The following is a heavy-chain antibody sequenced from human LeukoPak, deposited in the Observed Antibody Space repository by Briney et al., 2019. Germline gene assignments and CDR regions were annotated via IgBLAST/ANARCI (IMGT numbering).Heavy chain of an antibody. D-gene: IGHD1-26*01. V-gene: IGHV4-4*07. CDR1: GGSISSYY. CDR2: IYTSGST. CDR3: ARRSSVGAFDY. Sequence: PSETLSLTCTVSGGSISSYYCSWMQQPAGKGLEWIGRIYTSGSTNYNPSLKSRVTMSVDTSKNQFSLKLSSVTAADTAVYYCARRSSVGAFDYWGQGTLVTVSS. J-gene: IGHJ4*02.